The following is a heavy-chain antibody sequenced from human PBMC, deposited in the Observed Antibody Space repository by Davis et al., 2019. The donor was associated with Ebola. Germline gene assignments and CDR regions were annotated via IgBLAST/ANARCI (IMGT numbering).Heavy chain of an antibody. CDR2: ISSSSRYM. CDR1: GFNFFSYS. V-gene: IGHV3-21*01. CDR3: ARISSDYSFSLDF. Sequence: GGSLRLSCAASGFNFFSYSMNWVRQAPGQGLEWISSISSSSRYMFYADSVKGRFTISRDNAKNSVYLQMNSLRVEDTAVYYCARISSDYSFSLDFWGQGTVVTVSS. J-gene: IGHJ4*02. D-gene: IGHD6-25*01.